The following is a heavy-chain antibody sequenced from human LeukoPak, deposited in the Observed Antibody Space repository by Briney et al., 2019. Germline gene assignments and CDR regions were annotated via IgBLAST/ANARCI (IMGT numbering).Heavy chain of an antibody. CDR3: AKDHQIWWLFEY. V-gene: IGHV3-23*01. D-gene: IGHD5-12*01. Sequence: GGSLRLSCAASGFTFSSYAMSWVRQAPGPGLEWVSAISVSGGRSYYADSVKGRFTISRENSKNTLYLEMNRLRAEDTAVYYCAKDHQIWWLFEYWGQGTLVTVSS. J-gene: IGHJ4*02. CDR1: GFTFSSYA. CDR2: ISVSGGRS.